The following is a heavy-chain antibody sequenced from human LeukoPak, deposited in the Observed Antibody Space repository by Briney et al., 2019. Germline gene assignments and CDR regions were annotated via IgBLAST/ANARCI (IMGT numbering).Heavy chain of an antibody. CDR3: ASSTFHWFDP. CDR2: ISSSSSYT. V-gene: IGHV3-11*06. Sequence: SGGSLRLSCAASGFTFSDYYMSWIRQAPEKGLEWVSYISSSSSYTNYADSVKGRFTISRDNAKNSLYLQMNSLRAEDTAVYYCASSTFHWFDPWGQGTLVTVSS. CDR1: GFTFSDYY. D-gene: IGHD2-2*01. J-gene: IGHJ5*02.